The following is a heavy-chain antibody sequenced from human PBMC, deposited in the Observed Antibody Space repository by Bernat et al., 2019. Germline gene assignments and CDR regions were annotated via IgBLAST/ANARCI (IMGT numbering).Heavy chain of an antibody. CDR3: ANLDTAVGGMDV. Sequence: QVQLVESGGGVVQPGRSLRLSCAASGFTFSTYGMHWVRQAPGKGLEGVAAILYDGRNKYYAASVKGRFTISRDNSKNTLYLQMNSLRVEDTAVYYCANLDTAVGGMDVWGQGTTVTVSS. CDR2: ILYDGRNK. CDR1: GFTFSTYG. J-gene: IGHJ6*02. D-gene: IGHD5-18*01. V-gene: IGHV3-30*18.